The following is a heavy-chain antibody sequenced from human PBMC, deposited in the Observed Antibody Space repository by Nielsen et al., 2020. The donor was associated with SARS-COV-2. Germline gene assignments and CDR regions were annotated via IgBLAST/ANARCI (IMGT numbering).Heavy chain of an antibody. Sequence: GESLKISCAASGFTFSNAWMNWVRQPPGKGLEWVSYISSSGTTIYYADSVRGRFSISRDNAKNSLYLQMNSLRDEDTGVYYCARVGSSRLDGYWGQGTLVTVSS. CDR2: ISSSGTTI. V-gene: IGHV3-48*02. CDR1: GFTFSNAW. J-gene: IGHJ4*02. CDR3: ARVGSSRLDGY. D-gene: IGHD6-13*01.